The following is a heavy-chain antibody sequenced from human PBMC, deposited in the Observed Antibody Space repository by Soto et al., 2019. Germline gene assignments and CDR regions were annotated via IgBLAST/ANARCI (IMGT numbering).Heavy chain of an antibody. CDR1: GYTFTSYG. Sequence: ASVKVSCKASGYTFTSYGISWVRQSPGQGLEWMGWISAYNGNTNYAQKLQGRVTMTTDTSTSTAYMELRSLRSDDTAVYYCARAGYSSSWYIESYYYHGMDVWGQGTTVTVSS. V-gene: IGHV1-18*01. D-gene: IGHD6-13*01. J-gene: IGHJ6*02. CDR3: ARAGYSSSWYIESYYYHGMDV. CDR2: ISAYNGNT.